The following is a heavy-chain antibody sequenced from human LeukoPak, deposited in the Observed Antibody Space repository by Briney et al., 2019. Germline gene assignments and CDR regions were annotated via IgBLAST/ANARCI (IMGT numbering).Heavy chain of an antibody. CDR2: INHSGST. V-gene: IGHV4-34*01. CDR3: ARRLLGYCSGGSCYSGYFQH. CDR1: GGSFSGYY. D-gene: IGHD2-15*01. J-gene: IGHJ1*01. Sequence: SETLSLTCAVYGGSFSGYYWSWLRQPPGKGLEWIGEINHSGSTNSNPSLKSRVTISVDTSKNQFSLKLSSVTAADTAMYYCARRLLGYCSGGSCYSGYFQHWGQGTLVTVSS.